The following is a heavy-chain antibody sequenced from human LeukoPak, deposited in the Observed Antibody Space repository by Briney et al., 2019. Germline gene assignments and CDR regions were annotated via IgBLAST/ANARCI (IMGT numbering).Heavy chain of an antibody. Sequence: SETLSLTCTVSGGSISSSSYFWGWIRQPPGKGLEWIGGMYYSGSTYYNPSLKSRVTISVDTSKNHFSLKLSSVTAADTAVYYCARWGGFYYYYYMDVWGKGTTVTVSS. J-gene: IGHJ6*03. V-gene: IGHV4-39*02. CDR3: ARWGGFYYYYYMDV. CDR2: MYYSGST. CDR1: GGSISSSSYF. D-gene: IGHD3-16*01.